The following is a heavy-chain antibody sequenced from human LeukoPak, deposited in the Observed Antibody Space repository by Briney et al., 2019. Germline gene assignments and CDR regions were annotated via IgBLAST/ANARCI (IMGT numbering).Heavy chain of an antibody. V-gene: IGHV4-59*01. D-gene: IGHD5-12*01. Sequence: SETLSLTCTVSGGSISSYYWSWIRQPPGKGLEWIGYIYYSGSTNYNPSLKSRVTISVDTSKNQFSLKLSSVTAADTAVYYCARDFGSGYGDAFDIWGQGTMVTVSS. CDR1: GGSISSYY. CDR3: ARDFGSGYGDAFDI. CDR2: IYYSGST. J-gene: IGHJ3*02.